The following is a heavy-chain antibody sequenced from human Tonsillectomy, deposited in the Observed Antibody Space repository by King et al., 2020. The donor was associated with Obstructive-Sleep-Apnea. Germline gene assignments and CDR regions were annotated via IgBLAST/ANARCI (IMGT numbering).Heavy chain of an antibody. CDR3: ARDPLRRFDY. CDR2: IREDGSDK. V-gene: IGHV3-7*03. D-gene: IGHD6-6*01. CDR1: GFSFKNYW. J-gene: IGHJ4*02. Sequence: VQLVEAGGGLVQPGGSLRLSCAAAGFSFKNYWMTWVRQAPGKGLERVANIREDGSDKYYVDSVKGRFTISRDNAKNSLYLQMNSLRAEDTAVYYCARDPLRRFDYWGQGTLVTVSS.